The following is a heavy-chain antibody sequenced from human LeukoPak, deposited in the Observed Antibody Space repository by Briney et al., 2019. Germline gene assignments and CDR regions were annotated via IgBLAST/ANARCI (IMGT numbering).Heavy chain of an antibody. CDR1: GFTFSSYA. CDR2: ISGGSNNI. J-gene: IGHJ4*02. CDR3: ALGLVTDY. D-gene: IGHD3-9*01. V-gene: IGHV3-23*01. Sequence: PGGSLRLSCAASGFTFSSYAMNWVRQAPGKGLEWVSSISGGSNNINYAGSVKGRFTTSRDNSQNTLYLQMNSLRVEDTAVYYCALGLVTDYWGQGTLVTVSS.